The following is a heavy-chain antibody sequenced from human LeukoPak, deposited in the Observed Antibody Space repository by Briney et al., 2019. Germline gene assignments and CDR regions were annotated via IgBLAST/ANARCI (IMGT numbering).Heavy chain of an antibody. D-gene: IGHD3-16*01. CDR1: GGSISSDRFY. J-gene: IGHJ4*02. V-gene: IGHV4-61*02. CDR2: IKSSNA. CDR3: ARVPDWTYVPDY. Sequence: SETLSLTCTVSGGSISSDRFYWTWVRQPAGKRPEWIGRIKSSNANYNPSLKSRVNISADTSTNPFSLKLSSLTAADTAVYYCARVPDWTYVPDYWGQGTLVTVSS.